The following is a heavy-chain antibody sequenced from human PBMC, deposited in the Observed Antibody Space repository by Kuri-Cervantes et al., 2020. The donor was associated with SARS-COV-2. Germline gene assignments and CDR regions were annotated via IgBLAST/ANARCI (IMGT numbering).Heavy chain of an antibody. CDR1: GGTFSSYA. J-gene: IGHJ5*02. CDR3: ARVRDIAAAGTIWFDP. V-gene: IGHV1-69*13. CDR2: IIPIFGTA. D-gene: IGHD6-13*01. Sequence: SVKVSCKASGGTFSSYAISWVRQAPGQGLEWMGGIIPIFGTANYAQKFQGRVTITADESTSTAYMELSSLRSEDTAVYYCARVRDIAAAGTIWFDPWGQGILVTVSS.